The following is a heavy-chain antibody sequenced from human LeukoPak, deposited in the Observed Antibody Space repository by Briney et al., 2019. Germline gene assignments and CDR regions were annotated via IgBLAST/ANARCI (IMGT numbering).Heavy chain of an antibody. CDR2: IYSGGSA. CDR3: ARPPVAGTGY. V-gene: IGHV3-66*04. J-gene: IGHJ4*02. CDR1: GFTVSSNY. Sequence: TGGSLRLSCAASGFTVSSNYMSWVRQAPGKGLEWVSVIYSGGSAYYADSVKGRFRISRDNSKNTLYLQMNSLRAEDTAVYYCARPPVAGTGYWGQGTLVTVSS. D-gene: IGHD2-15*01.